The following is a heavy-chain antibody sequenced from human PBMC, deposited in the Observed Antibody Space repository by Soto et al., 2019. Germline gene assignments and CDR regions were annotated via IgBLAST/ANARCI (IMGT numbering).Heavy chain of an antibody. J-gene: IGHJ4*02. CDR1: GFTFSSYA. Sequence: GGSLRLSCAASGFTFSSYAMSWVRQAPGKGLEWVSAISGSGGSTYTADSVKGRFTISRDNSKNTLYLQMNSLRAEDTAVYYCAKEVGVTMILVVKFYDYWGQGTLVTVSS. D-gene: IGHD3-22*01. CDR2: ISGSGGST. CDR3: AKEVGVTMILVVKFYDY. V-gene: IGHV3-23*01.